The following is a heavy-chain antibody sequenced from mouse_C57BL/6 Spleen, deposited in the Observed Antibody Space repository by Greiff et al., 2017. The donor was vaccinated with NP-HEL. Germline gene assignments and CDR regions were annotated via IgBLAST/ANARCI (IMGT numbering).Heavy chain of an antibody. CDR2: IYPGDGDT. CDR1: GYAFSSSW. CDR3: ARLSTGSDYFDY. Sequence: QVQLKESGPELVKPGASVKISCKASGYAFSSSWMNWVKQRPGTGLEWIGRIYPGDGDTNYNGKFKGKATLTADKSSSTAYMQLSSLTSEDSAVYFCARLSTGSDYFDYWGQGTTLTVSS. V-gene: IGHV1-82*01. D-gene: IGHD4-1*02. J-gene: IGHJ2*01.